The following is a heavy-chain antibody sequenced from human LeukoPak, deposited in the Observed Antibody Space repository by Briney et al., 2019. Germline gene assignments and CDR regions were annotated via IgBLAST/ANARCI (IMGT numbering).Heavy chain of an antibody. Sequence: GGSLRLSCAASGIAFRRYWLSWGRQAPGKGLEWVANIKQDGSEKYYVDSVKGRFTISGDNAKNSLYLQMNNLRVEDTAVYYCARGWELDPWGQGTLVTVSS. J-gene: IGHJ5*02. CDR2: IKQDGSEK. CDR1: GIAFRRYW. CDR3: ARGWELDP. V-gene: IGHV3-7*05. D-gene: IGHD1-26*01.